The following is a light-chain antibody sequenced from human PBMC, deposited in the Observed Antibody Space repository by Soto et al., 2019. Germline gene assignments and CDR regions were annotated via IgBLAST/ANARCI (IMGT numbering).Light chain of an antibody. CDR1: QTVNSRY. J-gene: IGKJ4*01. CDR2: DAS. Sequence: EIVLTQSPGTLSLSPGDSATLSCWASQTVNSRYLAWYQQRTGQAPRLLIYDASTRATGIPDRFRGSGSGTDFTLTITRLEPEDFAMYFCQNYGSSPLTFGGGTKVDI. V-gene: IGKV3-20*01. CDR3: QNYGSSPLT.